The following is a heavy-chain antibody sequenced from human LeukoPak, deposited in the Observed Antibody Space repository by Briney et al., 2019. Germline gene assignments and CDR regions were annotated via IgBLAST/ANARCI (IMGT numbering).Heavy chain of an antibody. V-gene: IGHV7-4-1*02. CDR3: ARAFQSLGGLSLPDY. CDR2: IHPSTGNP. CDR1: GYTFTNYA. D-gene: IGHD3-16*02. Sequence: ASVKVSCKASGYTFTNYALNWVRQAPGQGLEWMGWIHPSTGNPTYAQGFTGRFVFSLDTSVSTTYLQISSLKAEDTAVYFCARAFQSLGGLSLPDYWGQGTLVTVSS. J-gene: IGHJ4*02.